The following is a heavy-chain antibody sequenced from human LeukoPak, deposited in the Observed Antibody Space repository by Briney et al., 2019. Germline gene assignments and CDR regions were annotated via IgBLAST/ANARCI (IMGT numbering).Heavy chain of an antibody. Sequence: GGSLRLSCAASGFTFSSYEMNWVRQAPGEGLEWVSYISSSGSTIYYADSVKGRFTISRDNAKNSLYLQMNSLRAEDTAVYYCARDQYGYSYGYDYFDYWGQGTLVTVSS. J-gene: IGHJ4*02. D-gene: IGHD5-18*01. CDR3: ARDQYGYSYGYDYFDY. CDR1: GFTFSSYE. CDR2: ISSSGSTI. V-gene: IGHV3-48*03.